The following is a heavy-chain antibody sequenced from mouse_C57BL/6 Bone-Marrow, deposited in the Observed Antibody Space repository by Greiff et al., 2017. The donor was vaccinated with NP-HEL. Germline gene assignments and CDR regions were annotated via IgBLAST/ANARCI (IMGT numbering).Heavy chain of an antibody. CDR2: INPSSGYT. J-gene: IGHJ2*01. D-gene: IGHD2-5*01. V-gene: IGHV1-4*01. CDR1: GYTFTSYT. CDR3: ARKSNYRYFDY. Sequence: VQLQQSGAELARPGASVKMSCKASGYTFTSYTMHWVKQRPGQGLEWIGYINPSSGYTKYNQKFKDKATLTADKSSSTAYMQLSSLTSEDSAVYYCARKSNYRYFDYWGQGTTLTVSS.